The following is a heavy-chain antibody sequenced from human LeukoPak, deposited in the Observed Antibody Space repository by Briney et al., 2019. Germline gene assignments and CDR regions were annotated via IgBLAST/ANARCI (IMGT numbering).Heavy chain of an antibody. CDR1: GFTFSSYA. V-gene: IGHV3-23*01. Sequence: GESLKISCAASGFTFSSYAMSWVRQAPGKGLEWVSAISGSGGSTYYADSVKGRFTISRDNSKNTLYLQMDSLRAEDTAVYYCAKELSIAAAGTSYWGQGTLVTVSS. CDR3: AKELSIAAAGTSY. D-gene: IGHD6-13*01. CDR2: ISGSGGST. J-gene: IGHJ4*02.